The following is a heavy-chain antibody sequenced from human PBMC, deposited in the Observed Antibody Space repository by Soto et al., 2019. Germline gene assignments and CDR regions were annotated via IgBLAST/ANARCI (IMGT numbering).Heavy chain of an antibody. J-gene: IGHJ4*02. CDR2: IIPIFGTA. V-gene: IGHV1-69*06. Sequence: SVKVSCKASGGTFSSYAISWVRQAPGQGLEWMGGIIPIFGTANYAQKFQGRVTITADKSTSTAYMELSSLRSEDTAVYYCARWRWGGGYSGYDLYDYWGQGTLVTVSS. D-gene: IGHD5-12*01. CDR3: ARWRWGGGYSGYDLYDY. CDR1: GGTFSSYA.